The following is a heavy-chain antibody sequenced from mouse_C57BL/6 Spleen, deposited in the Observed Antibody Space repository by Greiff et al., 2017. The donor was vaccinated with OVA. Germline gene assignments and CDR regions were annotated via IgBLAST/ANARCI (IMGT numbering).Heavy chain of an antibody. V-gene: IGHV1-55*01. J-gene: IGHJ2*01. Sequence: QVQLQQPGAELVKPGASVTLSCKASGYTFTSYWITWVKQRPGHGLEWIGDIYPGSGSTNYNEKFKSKATLTVDTSSSTAYMQLSSLTSEDSAVYYCARGNWDFDYWGQGTTLTVSS. D-gene: IGHD4-1*01. CDR3: ARGNWDFDY. CDR1: GYTFTSYW. CDR2: IYPGSGST.